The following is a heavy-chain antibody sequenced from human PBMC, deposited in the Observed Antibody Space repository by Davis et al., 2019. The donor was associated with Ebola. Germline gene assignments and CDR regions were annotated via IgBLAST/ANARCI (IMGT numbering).Heavy chain of an antibody. D-gene: IGHD3-10*01. J-gene: IGHJ5*02. CDR1: GGSIISYY. CDR2: IYYSGNT. V-gene: IGHV4-59*12. CDR3: ARRVSYGSGSYWFDP. Sequence: MPSETLSLTCTLSGGSIISYYWSWFRQPPGKGLEWIGYIYYSGNTNYNPSLKSRVSISVDTSRHQFSLRLSSVTAADTAVYYCARRVSYGSGSYWFDPWGQGTLVTVSS.